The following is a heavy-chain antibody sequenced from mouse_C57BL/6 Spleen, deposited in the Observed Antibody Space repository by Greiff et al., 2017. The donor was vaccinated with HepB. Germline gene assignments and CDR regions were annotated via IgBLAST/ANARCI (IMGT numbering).Heavy chain of an antibody. CDR2: IRNKANNHAT. J-gene: IGHJ4*01. CDR3: TRNYYGSSLYYYAMDY. Sequence: VQLKESGGGLVQPGGSMKLSCAASGFTFSDAWMDWVRQSPEKGLEWVAEIRNKANNHATYYAESVKGRFTISRDDSKSSVYLQMNSLRAEDTGIYYCTRNYYGSSLYYYAMDYWGQGTSVTVSS. CDR1: GFTFSDAW. D-gene: IGHD1-1*01. V-gene: IGHV6-6*01.